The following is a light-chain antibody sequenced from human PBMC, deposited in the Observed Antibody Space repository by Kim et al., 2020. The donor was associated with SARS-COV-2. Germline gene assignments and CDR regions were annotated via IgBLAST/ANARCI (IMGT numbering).Light chain of an antibody. CDR1: KLADTS. J-gene: IGLJ2*01. CDR3: QAWDSSTAV. CDR2: QDS. V-gene: IGLV3-1*01. Sequence: VSPGPTARPTCSVDKLADTSSSWYQQKPGQSPVLVIYQDSKRPSGFPERFSGSNSGNTATLPISGTQAMDEADYYCQAWDSSTAVFGRGPQLTVL.